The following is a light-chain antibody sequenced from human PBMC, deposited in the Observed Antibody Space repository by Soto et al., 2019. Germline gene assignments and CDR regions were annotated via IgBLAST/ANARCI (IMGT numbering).Light chain of an antibody. J-gene: IGLJ1*01. CDR1: SSDVGAYNL. CDR3: ASLTPTNFV. V-gene: IGLV2-14*01. Sequence: QSALTQPASVSGSPGQSITISCTGTSSDVGAYNLVSWYQHLPDKAPKLIISEVTNRPSGVSDRFSGSKSGNTAPLTISGLQAEGEADYYRASLTPTNFVFGSGTKLTVL. CDR2: EVT.